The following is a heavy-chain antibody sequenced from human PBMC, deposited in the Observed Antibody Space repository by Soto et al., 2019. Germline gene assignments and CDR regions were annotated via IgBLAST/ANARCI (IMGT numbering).Heavy chain of an antibody. V-gene: IGHV4-59*01. Sequence: SETLSLTCTVSGGSISSYYWSWIRQPPGKGLEWIWYIYYSGSTNYNPSLKSRVTISVDTSKNQFSLKLSSVTAADTAVYYCARGGPRSEYGMDVWGQGTTVTVSS. J-gene: IGHJ6*02. CDR1: GGSISSYY. D-gene: IGHD3-3*01. CDR3: ARGGPRSEYGMDV. CDR2: IYYSGST.